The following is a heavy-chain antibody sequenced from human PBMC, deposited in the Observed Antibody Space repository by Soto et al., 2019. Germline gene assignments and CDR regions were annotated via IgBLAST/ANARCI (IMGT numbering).Heavy chain of an antibody. J-gene: IGHJ4*02. CDR2: IYYSGST. Sequence: SETLSLTCTVSGGSISSGGYYWSWIRQHPGKGLEWIGYIYYSGSTNYNPSLKSRVTISVDKSKNQFSLKLSSVTAADTAVYYCARDQGQWLVRGPARERTYYFDYWGQGTLVTVSS. CDR1: GGSISSGGYY. D-gene: IGHD6-19*01. V-gene: IGHV4-31*03. CDR3: ARDQGQWLVRGPARERTYYFDY.